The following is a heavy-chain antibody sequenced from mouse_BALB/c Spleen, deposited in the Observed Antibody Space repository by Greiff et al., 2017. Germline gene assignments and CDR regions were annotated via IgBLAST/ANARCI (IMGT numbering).Heavy chain of an antibody. CDR1: GYSITSGYY. CDR3: GGTARAFYAMDY. Sequence: EVKLQESGPGLVKPSQSLSLTCSVTGYSITSGYYWNWIRQFPGNKLEWMGYISYDGSNNYNPSLKNRISITRDTSKNQFFLKLNSVTTEDTATYYCGGTARAFYAMDYWGQGTSVTVSS. J-gene: IGHJ4*01. CDR2: ISYDGSN. V-gene: IGHV3-6*02. D-gene: IGHD3-2*01.